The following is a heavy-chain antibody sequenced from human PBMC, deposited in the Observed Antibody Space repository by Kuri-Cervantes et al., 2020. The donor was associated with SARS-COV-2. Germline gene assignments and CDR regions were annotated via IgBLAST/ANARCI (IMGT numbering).Heavy chain of an antibody. J-gene: IGHJ4*02. CDR3: ANDGGDTVLLFDY. CDR2: ISYDGSNK. V-gene: IGHV3-30*18. D-gene: IGHD5-18*01. CDR1: GFTFSSYW. Sequence: GGSLRLSCAASGFTFSSYWMSWVRQAPGKGLEWVAVISYDGSNKYYADSVKGRFTISRDNSKNTLYLQMNSLRAEDTAVYYCANDGGDTVLLFDYWGQGTLVTVSS.